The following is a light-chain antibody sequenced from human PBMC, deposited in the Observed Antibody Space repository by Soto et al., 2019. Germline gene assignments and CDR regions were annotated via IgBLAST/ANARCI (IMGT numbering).Light chain of an antibody. J-gene: IGKJ1*01. CDR3: QQYYQWPWT. V-gene: IGKV3-15*01. CDR1: QRVSSD. Sequence: EIVMTKSPATLSVSPGERVTLSCRASQRVSSDLAWYQQKPGQAPRLLIYGAVTSATAIPARFSGSGSGTELTLTISSLHSEDCALYNCQQYYQWPWTFCQGTKVEIK. CDR2: GAV.